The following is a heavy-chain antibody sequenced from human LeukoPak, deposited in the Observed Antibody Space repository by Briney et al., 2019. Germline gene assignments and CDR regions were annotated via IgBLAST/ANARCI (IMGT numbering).Heavy chain of an antibody. V-gene: IGHV3-7*01. CDR1: GFTFGRFW. CDR3: ATAPAAADSW. J-gene: IGHJ4*02. Sequence: PGGSLRLSCAASGFTFGRFWMTWVRQAPGKGLEWVANIKPDGNKKTYVDSVKGRFIISRDNAKNSLYLQMNSLRADDTAVYYCATAPAAADSWWGQGTLVAVSS. CDR2: IKPDGNKK. D-gene: IGHD6-13*01.